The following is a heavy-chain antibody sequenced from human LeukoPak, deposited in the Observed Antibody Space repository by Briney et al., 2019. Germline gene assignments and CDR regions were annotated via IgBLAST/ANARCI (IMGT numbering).Heavy chain of an antibody. V-gene: IGHV3-23*01. CDR3: AKFVDGEDFDY. J-gene: IGHJ4*02. CDR1: RFTFSTYA. CDR2: ISGSGGST. Sequence: GGSLRLSCATSRFTFSTYAMSWVRQAPGKGLEWVSAISGSGGSTYYADSVKGRFTISRDNSKNTLYLQMNSLRAEDTAVYYCAKFVDGEDFDYWGQGTLVTVSS. D-gene: IGHD4-17*01.